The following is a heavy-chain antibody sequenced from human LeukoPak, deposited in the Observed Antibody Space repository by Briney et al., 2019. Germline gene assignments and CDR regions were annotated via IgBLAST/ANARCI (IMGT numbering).Heavy chain of an antibody. J-gene: IGHJ4*02. Sequence: SETLSLTCAVYGGSFSGYYWSWIRQPPGKGLEWIGEINHSGSTNYNPSLKSRVTIPVDTSKNQFSLKLSSVTAADTAVYYCARATWIQLWFGFDYWGQGTLVTVSS. CDR2: INHSGST. D-gene: IGHD5-18*01. CDR1: GGSFSGYY. CDR3: ARATWIQLWFGFDY. V-gene: IGHV4-34*01.